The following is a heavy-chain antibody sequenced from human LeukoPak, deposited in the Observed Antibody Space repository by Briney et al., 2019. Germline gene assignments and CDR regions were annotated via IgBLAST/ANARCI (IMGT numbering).Heavy chain of an antibody. CDR3: ARESTIFGGYFDY. Sequence: GGSLRLSCVASGFTFSDYYMSWIRQAPGKGLEWVSYISSSSSTIYYADSVKGRFTISRDNAKNSLYLQMNSLRAEDTAVYCCARESTIFGGYFDYWGQGTLVTVSS. D-gene: IGHD3-3*01. CDR2: ISSSSSTI. V-gene: IGHV3-11*04. CDR1: GFTFSDYY. J-gene: IGHJ4*02.